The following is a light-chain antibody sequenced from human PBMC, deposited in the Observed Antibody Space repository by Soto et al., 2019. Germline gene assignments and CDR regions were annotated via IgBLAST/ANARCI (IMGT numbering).Light chain of an antibody. J-gene: IGKJ2*01. CDR3: QQYNNWPPYT. Sequence: EIVMTQSPATLSVSPGERATLSFSASQSVSSKLAWYQQKPGQAPRLLIYGASTRATGIPARFSGSGSGTEFTLTISSLQSEDFAVYYCQQYNNWPPYTFGQGTKLEMK. CDR1: QSVSSK. V-gene: IGKV3-15*01. CDR2: GAS.